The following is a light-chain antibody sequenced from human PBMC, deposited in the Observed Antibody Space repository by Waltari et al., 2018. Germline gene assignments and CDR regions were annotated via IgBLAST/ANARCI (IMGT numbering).Light chain of an antibody. Sequence: EIVLTQSPGTLSLSPGERATLSCRASQSVSSAFLAWYQQKPGRAPRLLVYGASSRATGIPDSFSGSGSGTDFTLTISRLEPEDFAVYFCQQYGRSPWTFGQGTKVEIK. V-gene: IGKV3-20*01. CDR2: GAS. CDR3: QQYGRSPWT. J-gene: IGKJ1*01. CDR1: QSVSSAF.